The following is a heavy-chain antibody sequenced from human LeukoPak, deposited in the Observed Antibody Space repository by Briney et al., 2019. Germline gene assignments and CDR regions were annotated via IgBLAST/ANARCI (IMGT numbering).Heavy chain of an antibody. D-gene: IGHD2-15*01. CDR2: ISSSSSYI. V-gene: IGHV3-21*01. CDR3: ARDHELYCSGGSCSRMDV. CDR1: GFTFSSYS. J-gene: IGHJ6*03. Sequence: GGSLRLSCAASGFTFSSYSMNWVRQAPEKGLEWVSSISSSSSYIYYADSVKGRFTISRDNAKKSLYLQMSSLRAEDTAVYYCARDHELYCSGGSCSRMDVWGKGTTVTISS.